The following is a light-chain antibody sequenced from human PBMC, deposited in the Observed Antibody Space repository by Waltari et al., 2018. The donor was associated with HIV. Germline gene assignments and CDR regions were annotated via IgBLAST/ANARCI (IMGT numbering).Light chain of an antibody. Sequence: QSVLTQPPSVSGTPGQTVTISCSGSTSNIETEALYWYQQLPGTAPKLLIYRNYKRPAVVSDRFSCSKSGSSASLVIRGLRSEDEAHYYCVSYDSRLDERLFGGGTKLTVL. J-gene: IGLJ3*02. CDR2: RNY. CDR3: VSYDSRLDERL. V-gene: IGLV1-47*01. CDR1: TSNIETEA.